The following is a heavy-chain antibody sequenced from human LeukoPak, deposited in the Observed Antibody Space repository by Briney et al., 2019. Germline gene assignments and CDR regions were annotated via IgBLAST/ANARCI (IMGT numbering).Heavy chain of an antibody. V-gene: IGHV3-74*01. D-gene: IGHD3-3*01. CDR2: INPDGTIT. J-gene: IGHJ4*02. CDR1: GFTFSNYW. CDR3: ARVGYDFWSGYYGDYYFDY. Sequence: GGSLRLSCSASGFTFSNYWMNWVRQAPGKGLVWVSRINPDGTITSYADSVKGRSTVSRDNAKNTLHQQVNSLRAEDTAVYYCARVGYDFWSGYYGDYYFDYWGQGTLVTVSS.